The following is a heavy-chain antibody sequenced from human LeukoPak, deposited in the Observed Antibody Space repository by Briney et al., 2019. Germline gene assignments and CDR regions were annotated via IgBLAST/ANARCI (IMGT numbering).Heavy chain of an antibody. D-gene: IGHD6-19*01. Sequence: TGGSLRLSCAASGFTFSSYWMHWVRQAPGKGLVWVSRIKSDGSTRYADSVKGRFTISRDNANNSLYLQMNSLRDEDTAVYYCARDPGTVADPYFDYWGQGSLVTVSS. CDR3: ARDPGTVADPYFDY. CDR1: GFTFSSYW. J-gene: IGHJ4*02. V-gene: IGHV3-74*01. CDR2: IKSDGST.